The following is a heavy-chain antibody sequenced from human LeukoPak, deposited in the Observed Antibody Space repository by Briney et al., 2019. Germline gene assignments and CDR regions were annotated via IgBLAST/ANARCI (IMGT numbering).Heavy chain of an antibody. CDR1: GSTFSTKS. J-gene: IGHJ4*02. Sequence: GGSLRLPWAASGSTFSTKSMNWVRQAQGRGLEWVSSISSSSSYIYYADSVKGRFTISRDNAKNSLYLQMNSLRAEDTAVYYCASSTGDTAMALDYWGQGTLVTVSS. V-gene: IGHV3-21*01. CDR2: ISSSSSYI. D-gene: IGHD5-18*01. CDR3: ASSTGDTAMALDY.